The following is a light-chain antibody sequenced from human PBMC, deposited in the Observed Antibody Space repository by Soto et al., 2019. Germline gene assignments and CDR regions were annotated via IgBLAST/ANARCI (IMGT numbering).Light chain of an antibody. CDR2: WAS. J-gene: IGKJ1*01. V-gene: IGKV4-1*01. Sequence: DIVITQSPESLAVSLGERATINCKSSQSVLYSSNNKNYLAWYQQKPGQPPKLLIYWASTRESGVPDRFSGSGSGTDFTLTISSLQAEDVAVYYCQQYYSTLWTFGQGTKVDIK. CDR1: QSVLYSSNNKNY. CDR3: QQYYSTLWT.